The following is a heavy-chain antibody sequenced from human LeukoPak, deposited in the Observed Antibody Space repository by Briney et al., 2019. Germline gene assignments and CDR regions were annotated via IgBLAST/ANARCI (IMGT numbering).Heavy chain of an antibody. CDR1: GFTFSSHW. CDR2: INTDGSST. CDR3: ARVIRGVAARPPPYYYYYMDV. Sequence: PGGSLRLSCAASGFTFSSHWMHWVRQAPGKGLVWVSRINTDGSSTSYADSVKGRFTISRDNAKNTLYLQMNSLRAEDTAVYYCARVIRGVAARPPPYYYYYMDVWGKGTTVTVSS. V-gene: IGHV3-74*01. D-gene: IGHD6-6*01. J-gene: IGHJ6*03.